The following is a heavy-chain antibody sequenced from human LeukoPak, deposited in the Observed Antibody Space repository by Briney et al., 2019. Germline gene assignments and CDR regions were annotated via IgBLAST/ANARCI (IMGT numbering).Heavy chain of an antibody. J-gene: IGHJ4*02. CDR2: IRSKAYGGTT. CDR3: TKRPGHREWLVTFGDY. D-gene: IGHD6-19*01. CDR1: GFTFGDYA. Sequence: GSLRLSCTASGFTFGDYAMSWFRQAPGKGLEWVGFIRSKAYGGTTEYAASVKGRFTISRDDSKSIAYLQMNSLKTEDTAVYYCTKRPGHREWLVTFGDYWGQGTLVTVSS. V-gene: IGHV3-49*03.